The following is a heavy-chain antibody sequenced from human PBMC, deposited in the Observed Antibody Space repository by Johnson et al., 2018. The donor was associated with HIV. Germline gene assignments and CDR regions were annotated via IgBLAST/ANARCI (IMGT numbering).Heavy chain of an antibody. J-gene: IGHJ3*01. CDR3: GRESITMIVVVTHDAFDL. Sequence: QVQLVESGGGVVQPGRSLRLSCAASGFTFSSYAMHWVRQAPGKGLEWVAVISYDGSNKYYADSVKGRFIISRDNSKNTLYLQMNSLRAGDTAVYYCGRESITMIVVVTHDAFDLWGQGTMVTVSS. CDR2: ISYDGSNK. V-gene: IGHV3-30-3*01. D-gene: IGHD3-22*01. CDR1: GFTFSSYA.